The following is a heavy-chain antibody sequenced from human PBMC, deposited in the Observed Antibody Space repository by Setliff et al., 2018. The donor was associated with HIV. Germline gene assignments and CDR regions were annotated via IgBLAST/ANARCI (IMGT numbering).Heavy chain of an antibody. Sequence: ASVKVSCKASGYTFTDYALHWVRQAPGQRLEWMGWINADNGDTKYSQKFQGRITITRDTSASTAYMELSSLRSEDTAVYYCAREIRNYDFWSGYWEDHYFDSWGQGTLVTVSS. D-gene: IGHD3-3*01. V-gene: IGHV1-3*01. CDR1: GYTFTDYA. CDR2: INADNGDT. CDR3: AREIRNYDFWSGYWEDHYFDS. J-gene: IGHJ4*02.